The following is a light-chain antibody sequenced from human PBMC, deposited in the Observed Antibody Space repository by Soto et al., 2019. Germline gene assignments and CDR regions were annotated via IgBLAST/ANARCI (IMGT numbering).Light chain of an antibody. Sequence: EVVLTQSPGTLSLSPGERATLSCRASQSVSNNYLAWYQQKPGQSPKLLIFGSSDRATGIPDRFSGSGSGTEFTLTISSLEPEDFAVYYCQQYGSSPPYTFGQGTHLEIK. CDR2: GSS. J-gene: IGKJ2*01. CDR1: QSVSNNY. V-gene: IGKV3-20*01. CDR3: QQYGSSPPYT.